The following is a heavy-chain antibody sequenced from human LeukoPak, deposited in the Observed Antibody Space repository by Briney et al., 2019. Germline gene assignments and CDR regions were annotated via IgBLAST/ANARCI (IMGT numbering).Heavy chain of an antibody. CDR2: INHSGST. CDR1: GGPFSGYY. V-gene: IGHV4-34*01. J-gene: IGHJ3*02. CDR3: ARVGDYGGKRNAFDI. Sequence: SETLSLTCAVYGGPFSGYYRSWIRQPPGKGLEWIGEINHSGSTNYNPSLKSRVTISVDTSKNQFSLKLSSVTAADTAVYYCARVGDYGGKRNAFDIWGQGTMVTVSS. D-gene: IGHD4-23*01.